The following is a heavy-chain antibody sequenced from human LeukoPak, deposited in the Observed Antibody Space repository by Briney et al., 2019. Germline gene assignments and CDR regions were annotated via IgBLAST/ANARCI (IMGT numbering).Heavy chain of an antibody. D-gene: IGHD2-15*01. CDR3: ARHHCSGGSCYPRFDY. J-gene: IGHJ4*02. Sequence: GGSLRLSCKGSGYSFTSYWISWVRQMPGKGLEWMGRIDPSDSYTNYSPSFQGHVTISADKSISTAYLQWSSLKASDTAMYYCARHHCSGGSCYPRFDYWGQGTLVTVSS. V-gene: IGHV5-10-1*01. CDR2: IDPSDSYT. CDR1: GYSFTSYW.